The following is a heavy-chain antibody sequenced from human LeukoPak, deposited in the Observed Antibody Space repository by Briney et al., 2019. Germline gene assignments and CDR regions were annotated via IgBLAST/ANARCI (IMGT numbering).Heavy chain of an antibody. CDR2: IDYSGYT. J-gene: IGHJ2*01. CDR1: GGSISYYY. Sequence: PSETLSLTCSVSGGSISYYYWSWIRQPPGKGLECIGYIDYSGYTNYNPSLKSRVTISVETSKNQFSLKLSSVTAADTAVYYCARGYWYFDLWGRGTLVTVSS. V-gene: IGHV4-59*01. CDR3: ARGYWYFDL.